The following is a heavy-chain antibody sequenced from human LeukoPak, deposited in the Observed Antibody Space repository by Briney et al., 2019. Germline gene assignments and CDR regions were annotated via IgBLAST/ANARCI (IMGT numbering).Heavy chain of an antibody. V-gene: IGHV3-23*01. J-gene: IGHJ4*02. D-gene: IGHD7-27*01. CDR2: ISGSGGST. CDR1: GFTFSSYA. Sequence: GGSLRLYCAASGFTFSSYAMSWVRQAPGKGLEWVSAISGSGGSTYYADSVKGRFTISRDNSKNTLYLQMNSLRAEDTAVYYCAKDLESELTGDYRGQGTLVTVSS. CDR3: AKDLESELTGDY.